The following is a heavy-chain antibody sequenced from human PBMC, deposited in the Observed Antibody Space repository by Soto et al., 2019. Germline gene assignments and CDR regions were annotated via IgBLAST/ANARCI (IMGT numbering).Heavy chain of an antibody. CDR3: ARRWGTYFDF. V-gene: IGHV4-34*01. CDR2: INHSGST. Sequence: PSETLSLTCGVYGGSFSGYYWSWIRQPPGKGLEWIGEINHSGSTNYNPSLKSRVTISVDTSKNQFSLKLSSVTAADTAVYYCARRWGTYFDFWGQGTLVTVSS. CDR1: GGSFSGYY. J-gene: IGHJ4*02. D-gene: IGHD7-27*01.